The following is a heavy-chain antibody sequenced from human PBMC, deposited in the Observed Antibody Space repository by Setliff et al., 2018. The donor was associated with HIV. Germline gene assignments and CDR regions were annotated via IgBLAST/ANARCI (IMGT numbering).Heavy chain of an antibody. V-gene: IGHV4-59*12. CDR2: IYYSGST. Sequence: SETLSLTCTVSGGSISSYYWSWIRQPPGKGLEWIGYIYYSGSTNYNPSLKSRVTISVDTSKNQFSLNVRSVTAADTAVYYCASWGRARRANYNFWSGSSWFDPWGQGILVTVSS. CDR1: GGSISSYY. CDR3: ASWGRARRANYNFWSGSSWFDP. D-gene: IGHD3-3*01. J-gene: IGHJ5*02.